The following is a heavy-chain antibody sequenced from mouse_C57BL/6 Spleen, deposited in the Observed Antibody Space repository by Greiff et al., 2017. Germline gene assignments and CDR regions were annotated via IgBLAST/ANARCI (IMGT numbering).Heavy chain of an antibody. CDR2: IYPGSGST. V-gene: IGHV1-55*01. CDR3: ARERDYYGSLDY. D-gene: IGHD1-1*01. Sequence: QVQLQQPGAELVQPGASVKMSCKASGYTFTSYWITWVKQRPGQGLEWIGDIYPGSGSTNYNEKFKSKATRTVDTSSSTAYMQLSSLTSEDSAVYYCARERDYYGSLDYWGQGTTLTVSS. CDR1: GYTFTSYW. J-gene: IGHJ2*01.